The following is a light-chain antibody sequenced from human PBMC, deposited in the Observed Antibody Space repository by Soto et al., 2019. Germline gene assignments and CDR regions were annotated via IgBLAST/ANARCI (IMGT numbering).Light chain of an antibody. Sequence: DIQMTQSPPALSVSVGDRVTITCQASQDISNYLHWFQQKPGKAPQLLIFDVSNLQTGVPSRFSGGGSGTDFTLTISSLQPEDVATDRCQQANSFPHTFGQGTRSDIK. CDR3: QQANSFPHT. CDR1: QDISNY. J-gene: IGKJ5*01. V-gene: IGKV1-33*01. CDR2: DVS.